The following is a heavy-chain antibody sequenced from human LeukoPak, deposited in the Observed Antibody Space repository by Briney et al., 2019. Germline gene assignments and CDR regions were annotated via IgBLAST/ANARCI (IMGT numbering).Heavy chain of an antibody. CDR3: AREIGSAARGR. CDR2: ISGDGSLT. V-gene: IGHV3-74*01. D-gene: IGHD6-13*01. Sequence: GGSLRLSCAASGFTFSTHWMYWVRQAPGRELVWVSRISGDGSLTSYADSVKGRFTISRDNAKNSLYLQMKSLRAEDTAMYYCAREIGSAARGRWGQGTLVIVS. CDR1: GFTFSTHW. J-gene: IGHJ4*02.